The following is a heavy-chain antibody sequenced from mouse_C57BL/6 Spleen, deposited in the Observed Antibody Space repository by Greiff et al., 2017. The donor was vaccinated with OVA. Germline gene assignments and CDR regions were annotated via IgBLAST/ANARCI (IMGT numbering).Heavy chain of an antibody. D-gene: IGHD3-2*02. Sequence: VQLQQSGAELARPGASVKLSCKASGYTFTSYGISWVKQRTGQGLEWIGEIYPRSGNTYYNEKFKGKATLTADKSSSTAYMELRSLTSEDSAVYFCARGRLRYFDVWGTGTTVTVSS. J-gene: IGHJ1*03. CDR2: IYPRSGNT. CDR1: GYTFTSYG. CDR3: ARGRLRYFDV. V-gene: IGHV1-81*01.